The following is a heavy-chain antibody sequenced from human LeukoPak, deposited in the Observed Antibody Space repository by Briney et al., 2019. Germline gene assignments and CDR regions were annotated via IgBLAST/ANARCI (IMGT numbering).Heavy chain of an antibody. Sequence: GGSLRLSCAASGFTFSNYWMHWVRQAPGKGLEWLANIRRGGGEEYYVDSVKGRFTISRDNTKNTLYLQMNSLRGEDTAVYYCARALIAADNYWGQGTLVTVSS. CDR1: GFTFSNYW. CDR3: ARALIAADNY. D-gene: IGHD6-6*01. CDR2: IRRGGGEE. J-gene: IGHJ4*02. V-gene: IGHV3-7*04.